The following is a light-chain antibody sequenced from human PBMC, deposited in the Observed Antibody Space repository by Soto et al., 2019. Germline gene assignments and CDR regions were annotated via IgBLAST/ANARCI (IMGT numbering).Light chain of an antibody. CDR2: EVT. CDR1: RSDIGSYNS. CDR3: FSYAGDSTWV. J-gene: IGLJ3*02. V-gene: IGLV2-23*02. Sequence: QLVLTQPASVSGSPGQSITISCTGTRSDIGSYNSIAWYQQYSGKAPTVIIFEVTKRPSGISDRFSGSKSGSTASLTISGLQAEDEADYFCFSYAGDSTWVFGGGTKLTVL.